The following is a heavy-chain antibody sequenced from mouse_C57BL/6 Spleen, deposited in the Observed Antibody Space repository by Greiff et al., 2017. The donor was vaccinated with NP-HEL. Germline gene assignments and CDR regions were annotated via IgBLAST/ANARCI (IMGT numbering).Heavy chain of an antibody. Sequence: EVMLVESGGGLVKPGGSLKLSCAASGFTFSSYTMSWVRQTPEKRLEWVATISGGGGNTYYPDSVKGRFTISRDNAKNTLYLQMSSLRSEDTALYYCARHGVTTARYAMDYWGQGTSVTVSS. V-gene: IGHV5-9*01. CDR3: ARHGVTTARYAMDY. D-gene: IGHD1-2*01. J-gene: IGHJ4*01. CDR1: GFTFSSYT. CDR2: ISGGGGNT.